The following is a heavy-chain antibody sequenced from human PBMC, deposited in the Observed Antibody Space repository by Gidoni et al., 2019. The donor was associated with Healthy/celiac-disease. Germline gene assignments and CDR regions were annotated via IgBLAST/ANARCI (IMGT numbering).Heavy chain of an antibody. CDR1: GYTFTSYD. CDR3: ARGTDYDFWSGYYTGLDI. Sequence: QVQLLQSRSQVKKPGASLYVSCKASGYTFTSYDINWVRQVTGQGLEWMGWMKPSSGNTGYAQKFQGRVTMTRNTSISTAYMKLSSLRSEDTAVYYCARGTDYDFWSGYYTGLDIWGQGTMVTVSS. D-gene: IGHD3-3*01. V-gene: IGHV1-8*01. J-gene: IGHJ3*02. CDR2: MKPSSGNT.